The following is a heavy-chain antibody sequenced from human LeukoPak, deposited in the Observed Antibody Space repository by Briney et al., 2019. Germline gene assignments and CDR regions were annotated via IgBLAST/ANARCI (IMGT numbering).Heavy chain of an antibody. J-gene: IGHJ3*02. Sequence: PSETLPLTCAASRCLFTSYRMTWVRQAPPQPLDPAANLKQGGSEINYLASVRSRFTISRDDTRNSLYLQMNSLRVEDTAVYYCARDKSMPNLDAFDIWGQGTMVTVSS. CDR3: ARDKSMPNLDAFDI. D-gene: IGHD1-14*01. CDR1: RCLFTSYR. CDR2: LKQGGSEI. V-gene: IGHV3-7*05.